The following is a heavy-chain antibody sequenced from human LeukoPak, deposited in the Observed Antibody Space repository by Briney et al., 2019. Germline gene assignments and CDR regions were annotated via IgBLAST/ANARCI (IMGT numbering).Heavy chain of an antibody. V-gene: IGHV3-9*01. Sequence: PGGSLRLSCAASGFTFDDYAMHWVRQAPGKGQEWVSGISWNSGSIGYADSVKGRFTISRDNAKNSLYLQMNSLRAEDTALYYCAKIAAAVVYWGQGTLVTVSS. J-gene: IGHJ4*02. CDR3: AKIAAAVVY. CDR2: ISWNSGSI. D-gene: IGHD6-13*01. CDR1: GFTFDDYA.